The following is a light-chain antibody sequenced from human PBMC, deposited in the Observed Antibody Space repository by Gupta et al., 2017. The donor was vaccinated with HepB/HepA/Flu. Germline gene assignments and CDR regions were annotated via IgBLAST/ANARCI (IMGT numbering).Light chain of an antibody. CDR2: DVS. CDR3: SSYTSSSTPVV. Sequence: QSALPPPASEAGSPGQPSTISCTGTSSDVGGYNYVSWYQQHPGKAPKLMIYDVSNRPSGVSNRFSGSKSGNTASLTISGLQAEDEADYYCSSYTSSSTPVVFGGGTKLTVL. CDR1: SSDVGGYNY. V-gene: IGLV2-14*03. J-gene: IGLJ2*01.